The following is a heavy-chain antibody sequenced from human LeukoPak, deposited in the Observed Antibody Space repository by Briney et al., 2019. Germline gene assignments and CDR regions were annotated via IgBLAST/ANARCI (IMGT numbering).Heavy chain of an antibody. CDR3: ARGAYSYPY. CDR1: GFTLSSYW. J-gene: IGHJ4*02. V-gene: IGHV3-74*01. D-gene: IGHD2-15*01. Sequence: GGSLRLSCAASGFTLSSYWMHWVRQAPGEGLVWVSRIDPDGSTTNYADSVKGRFTTSRDNAKNTLYLQMNSLRAEDTAVYYCARGAYSYPYWGQGTLVIVSS. CDR2: IDPDGSTT.